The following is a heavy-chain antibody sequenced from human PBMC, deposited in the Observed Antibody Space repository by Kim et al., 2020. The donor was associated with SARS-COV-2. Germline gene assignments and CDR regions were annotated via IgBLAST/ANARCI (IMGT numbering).Heavy chain of an antibody. Sequence: SVKVSCKASGYNFNNYAISWVRQAPGQGLEWMGGINANFGTSHYALKFQGRVTINMDTSINTVYMELRDLRSDDPALYFCARDEVSSIIRDSYG. D-gene: IGHD2-8*01. J-gene: IGHJ6*01. V-gene: IGHV1-69*05. CDR3: ARDEVSSIIRDSYG. CDR1: GYNFNNYA. CDR2: INANFGTS.